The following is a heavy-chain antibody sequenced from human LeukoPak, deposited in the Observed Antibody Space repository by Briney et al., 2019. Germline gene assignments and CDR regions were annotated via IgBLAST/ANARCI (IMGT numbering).Heavy chain of an antibody. J-gene: IGHJ4*02. V-gene: IGHV1-46*01. Sequence: ASVKASCKASGYTFVTDDINWVRQAPGQGLEWMGIINPSGGSTSYAQKFQGRVTMTRDMSTSTVYMELSSLRSEDTAVYYCARDRHREADSSGPIDYWGQGTLVTVSS. CDR3: ARDRHREADSSGPIDY. CDR2: INPSGGST. CDR1: GYTFVTDD. D-gene: IGHD3-22*01.